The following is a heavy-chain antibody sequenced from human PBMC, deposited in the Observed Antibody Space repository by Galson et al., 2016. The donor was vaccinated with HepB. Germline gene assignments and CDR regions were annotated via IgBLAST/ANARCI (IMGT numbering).Heavy chain of an antibody. V-gene: IGHV5-51*01. D-gene: IGHD6-19*01. CDR1: GYSFSSYW. CDR3: ARRGSGWSLFDS. J-gene: IGHJ4*02. CDR2: IYPGDSDT. Sequence: QSGAEVKKPGESLKISCRGSGYSFSSYWIGWVRQMPGKGLEWLGNIYPGDSDTRYSPSFQGQVSISADKPITTAYLQWSSLKASDTAFYYCARRGSGWSLFDSWGQGTQVTVSS.